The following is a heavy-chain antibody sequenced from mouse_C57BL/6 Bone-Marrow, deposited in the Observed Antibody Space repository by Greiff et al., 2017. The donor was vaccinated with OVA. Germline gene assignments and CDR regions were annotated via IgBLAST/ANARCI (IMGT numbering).Heavy chain of an antibody. D-gene: IGHD1-1*02. V-gene: IGHV1-26*01. CDR3: ARDPIWDY. J-gene: IGHJ2*01. CDR2: INPNNGGT. CDR1: GYTFTDYY. Sequence: VQLQQSGPELVKPGASVKISCKASGYTFTDYYMNWVKQSHGKSLEWIGDINPNNGGTSYNQKFKGKATLTVDKSSSTAYMELRSLTSEDSAVYYCARDPIWDYWGQGTTLTVSS.